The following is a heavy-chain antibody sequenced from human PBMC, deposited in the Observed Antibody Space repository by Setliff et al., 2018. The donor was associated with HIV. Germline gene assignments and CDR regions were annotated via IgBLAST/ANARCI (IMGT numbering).Heavy chain of an antibody. Sequence: ASVKVSCKASGYTFSSNDINWVRQATGQGLEWMGWMNPNSGNTGYAQKFQGRVTMTRDTSISTAYMELNNLKFEDTAVYYCARARRGVGSSSYFDYWGQGALVTVSS. V-gene: IGHV1-8*01. CDR3: ARARRGVGSSSYFDY. CDR1: GYTFSSND. D-gene: IGHD2-2*01. CDR2: MNPNSGNT. J-gene: IGHJ4*02.